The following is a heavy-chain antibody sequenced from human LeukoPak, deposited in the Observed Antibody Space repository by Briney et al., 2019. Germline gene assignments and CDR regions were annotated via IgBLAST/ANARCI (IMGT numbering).Heavy chain of an antibody. Sequence: GGSLRLSCAASGFTFSTYDMNWVRQAPGKGLEWVSGISGSGTSTHYAGSVKGRFTISRDNAKNTLYLQMNSLRAEDTAVYYCVKGSPYSSGWFLSPFDYWGQGTLVTVSS. J-gene: IGHJ4*02. V-gene: IGHV3-23*01. CDR3: VKGSPYSSGWFLSPFDY. CDR2: ISGSGTST. D-gene: IGHD6-19*01. CDR1: GFTFSTYD.